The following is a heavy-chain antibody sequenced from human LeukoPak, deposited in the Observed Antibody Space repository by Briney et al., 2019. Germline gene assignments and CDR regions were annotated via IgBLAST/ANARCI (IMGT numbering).Heavy chain of an antibody. CDR3: AKSIVVVPAATTY. CDR2: ISGSGGST. V-gene: IGHV3-23*01. D-gene: IGHD2-2*01. J-gene: IGHJ4*02. Sequence: GGSLRLSCAASGFTFSSYAMSWVRQAPGKGLEWVSAISGSGGSTYYADSVKGRFTISRDNSKNTLYLQMNSLGAEDTAVYYCAKSIVVVPAATTYWGQGTLVTVSS. CDR1: GFTFSSYA.